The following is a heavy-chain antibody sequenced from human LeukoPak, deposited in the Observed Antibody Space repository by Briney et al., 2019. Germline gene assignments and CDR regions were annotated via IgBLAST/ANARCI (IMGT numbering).Heavy chain of an antibody. Sequence: PGGSLRLSCAASGFTFSSYAMHWVRQAPGKGLEWVAVISYDGSNKYYADSVKGRFTISRDNSKNTLYLQMNSLRAEDTAVYYCARAYSRRDYYYGMDVWGQGTTVTVSS. J-gene: IGHJ6*02. D-gene: IGHD3-22*01. CDR2: ISYDGSNK. V-gene: IGHV3-30-3*01. CDR1: GFTFSSYA. CDR3: ARAYSRRDYYYGMDV.